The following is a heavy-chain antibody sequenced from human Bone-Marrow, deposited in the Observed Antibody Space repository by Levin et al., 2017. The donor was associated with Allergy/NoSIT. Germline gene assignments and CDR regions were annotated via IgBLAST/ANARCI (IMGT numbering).Heavy chain of an antibody. CDR3: ARDIVVVVAANDWFDP. D-gene: IGHD2-15*01. V-gene: IGHV4-39*07. CDR1: GGSISSSSYY. CDR2: IYYSGST. Sequence: PSETLSLTCTVSGGSISSSSYYWGWIRQPPGKGLEWIGSIYYSGSTYYNPSLKSRVTISVDTSKNQFSLKLSSVTAADTAVYYGARDIVVVVAANDWFDPWGQGTLVTVSS. J-gene: IGHJ5*02.